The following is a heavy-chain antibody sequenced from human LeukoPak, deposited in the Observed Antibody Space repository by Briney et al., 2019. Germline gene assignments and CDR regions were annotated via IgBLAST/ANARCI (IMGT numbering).Heavy chain of an antibody. D-gene: IGHD6-19*01. CDR2: FDPEDGET. V-gene: IGHV1-24*01. CDR3: ATDLIAGAGTNFQY. Sequence: GASVKVSCKFSGYTLTELSMHWVRQAPGKGLEWMGGFDPEDGETIYAQKFQGRVTMTEDTSTDTAYMELSSLRSEDTAVYYCATDLIAGAGTNFQYWGQGTLVTVSS. J-gene: IGHJ4*02. CDR1: GYTLTELS.